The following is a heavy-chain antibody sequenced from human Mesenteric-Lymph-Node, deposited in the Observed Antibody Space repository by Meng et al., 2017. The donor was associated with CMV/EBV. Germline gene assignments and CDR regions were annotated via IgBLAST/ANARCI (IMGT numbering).Heavy chain of an antibody. D-gene: IGHD3-9*01. V-gene: IGHV3-33*01. Sequence: GESLKISCAASGFTFSSYGMHWVRQAPGKGLEWVAVIWYDGSRQEYADSVKGRFTISRDNSKNSLNLQMNSLRVEDTAVYYCARHNLLTGWDVWGQGALVTVSS. CDR3: ARHNLLTGWDV. CDR2: IWYDGSRQ. J-gene: IGHJ4*02. CDR1: GFTFSSYG.